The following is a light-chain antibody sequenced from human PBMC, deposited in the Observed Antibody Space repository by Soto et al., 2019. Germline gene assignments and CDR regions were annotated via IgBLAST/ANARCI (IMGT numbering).Light chain of an antibody. CDR1: SNDVGGYNY. CDR3: SSYTSSSTYVV. CDR2: DVS. Sequence: QSALTQPASVSGSPGQSITISCTGTSNDVGGYNYVSWYQQHPGKAPKLIIYDVSNRPSGVSNRFSGSKSGNTASLTISGLQAEDEADYYCSSYTSSSTYVVFGVGTKLTVL. V-gene: IGLV2-14*01. J-gene: IGLJ2*01.